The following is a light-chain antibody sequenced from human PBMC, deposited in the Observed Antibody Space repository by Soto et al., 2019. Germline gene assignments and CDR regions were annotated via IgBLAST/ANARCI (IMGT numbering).Light chain of an antibody. V-gene: IGLV2-14*01. CDR3: SSYRSSNTVV. Sequence: QSVLTQPASVSGSPGQSITISCTGTSSDIGGYDYVSWFQQHPGKAPKLMLYEVTNRPSGVSNRVSGSKSGNTASLTISGLQAEYEAHYYCSSYRSSNTVVFGGGTKLTVL. CDR2: EVT. J-gene: IGLJ2*01. CDR1: SSDIGGYDY.